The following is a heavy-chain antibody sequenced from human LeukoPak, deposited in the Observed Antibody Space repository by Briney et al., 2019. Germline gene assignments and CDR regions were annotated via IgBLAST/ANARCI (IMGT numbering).Heavy chain of an antibody. J-gene: IGHJ5*02. CDR2: IYYSGST. V-gene: IGHV4-39*01. CDR3: ARGWGYYYGSGSYYKREYNWFDP. CDR1: GGSISSSSYY. Sequence: SETLSLTCTVSGGSISSSSYYWGWIRQPPGKGLEWIGSIYYSGSTYYNPSLKSRVTISVDTSKNQFSLKLSSVTAADTAVYYCARGWGYYYGSGSYYKREYNWFDPWGQGTLVTVSS. D-gene: IGHD3-10*01.